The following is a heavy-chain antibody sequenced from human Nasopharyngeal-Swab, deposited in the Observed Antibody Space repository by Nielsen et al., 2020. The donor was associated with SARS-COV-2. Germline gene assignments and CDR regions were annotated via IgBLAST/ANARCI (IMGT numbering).Heavy chain of an antibody. Sequence: VGQAPGRGLEWVSYISSSSSTIYYADSVKGRFTISRDNAKNSLYLQMNSLRAEDTAVYYCARVRRDGYNLHFDYWGQGTLVTVSS. D-gene: IGHD5-24*01. V-gene: IGHV3-48*04. J-gene: IGHJ4*02. CDR2: ISSSSSTI. CDR3: ARVRRDGYNLHFDY.